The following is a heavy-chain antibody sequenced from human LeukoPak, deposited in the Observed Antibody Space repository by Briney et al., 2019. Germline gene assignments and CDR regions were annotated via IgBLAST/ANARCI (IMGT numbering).Heavy chain of an antibody. V-gene: IGHV3-21*01. Sequence: PGGSLRLSXAASGFTFSSYSMNWVRQTPGKGLEWLSSISSSSSYIYYADSVKGRFTISRDNAKNSLYLQMNSLRAEDTAVYYCARTGGYGDNDYWGQGTLVTVSS. CDR1: GFTFSSYS. CDR2: ISSSSSYI. CDR3: ARTGGYGDNDY. J-gene: IGHJ4*02. D-gene: IGHD4-17*01.